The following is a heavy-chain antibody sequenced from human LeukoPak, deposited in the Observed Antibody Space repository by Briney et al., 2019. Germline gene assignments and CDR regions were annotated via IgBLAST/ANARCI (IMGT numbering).Heavy chain of an antibody. D-gene: IGHD3-16*01. CDR3: ARALTFGGVY. CDR2: INPNSGGT. Sequence: GASVKVSCKASGYTFTGYYMHWARQAPGQGLEWMGWINPNSGGTRYALKFQGRVTMTRDTSIGTAYMELSSLRSDDTAVYYCARALTFGGVYWGQGTLVTVSS. CDR1: GYTFTGYY. V-gene: IGHV1-2*02. J-gene: IGHJ4*02.